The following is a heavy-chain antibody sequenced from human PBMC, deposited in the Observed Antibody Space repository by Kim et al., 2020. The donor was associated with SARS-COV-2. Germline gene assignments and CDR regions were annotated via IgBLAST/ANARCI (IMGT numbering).Heavy chain of an antibody. CDR3: ARDKAWGLGRSGYWKGLGY. CDR1: GYTFTSYG. Sequence: ASVNVSCKASGYTFTSYGISWVRQAPGQGLEWMGWISAYNGNTNYAQKLQGRVTMTTDTSTSTAYMELRSLRSDDTAVYYCARDKAWGLGRSGYWKGLGYWGQGTLVTVSS. V-gene: IGHV1-18*01. CDR2: ISAYNGNT. J-gene: IGHJ4*02. D-gene: IGHD3-22*01.